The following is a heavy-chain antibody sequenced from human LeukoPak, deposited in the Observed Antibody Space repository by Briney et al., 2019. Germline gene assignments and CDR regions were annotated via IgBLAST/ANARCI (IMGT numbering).Heavy chain of an antibody. V-gene: IGHV3-74*01. J-gene: IGHJ4*02. CDR2: IKGDGSST. CDR1: GFTFSSYW. D-gene: IGHD5-18*01. Sequence: SGGSLRLSCAASGFTFSSYWMHWVRHTPGKGLVWVSRIKGDGSSTSYADSVKGRFTISRDNAKNTLYLQMNSLRAEDTAVYYCARDGYSFGHDFDYWGQGTLVTASS. CDR3: ARDGYSFGHDFDY.